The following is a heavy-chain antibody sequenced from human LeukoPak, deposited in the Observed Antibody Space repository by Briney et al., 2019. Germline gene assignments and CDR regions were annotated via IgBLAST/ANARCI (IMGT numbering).Heavy chain of an antibody. V-gene: IGHV4-30-4*08. CDR1: GGSISSDDYY. Sequence: PSQTLSHTCTVSGGSISSDDYYWSCIRQPPGKGLEWIGYIYYSGSTYYNPSLKSRVTISVDTSKNQFSLKLTSVTAADTAVYCCARARTVSPPDAFDIWGQGTMVTVSS. CDR3: ARARTVSPPDAFDI. D-gene: IGHD4-17*01. J-gene: IGHJ3*02. CDR2: IYYSGST.